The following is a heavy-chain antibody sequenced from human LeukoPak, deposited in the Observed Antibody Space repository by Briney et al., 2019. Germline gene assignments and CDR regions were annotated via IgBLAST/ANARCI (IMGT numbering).Heavy chain of an antibody. CDR3: AREAADDYYYYYMDV. V-gene: IGHV3-33*01. Sequence: GGSLRLSCAASGFTFSSYGMHWVRQAPGKGLEWVAVIWYDGSNKYYADSVKGRFTISRDNSKNTLYLQMNSLRVEDTGLYYCAREAADDYYYYYMDVWGKGTTVTVSS. CDR2: IWYDGSNK. J-gene: IGHJ6*03. D-gene: IGHD6-25*01. CDR1: GFTFSSYG.